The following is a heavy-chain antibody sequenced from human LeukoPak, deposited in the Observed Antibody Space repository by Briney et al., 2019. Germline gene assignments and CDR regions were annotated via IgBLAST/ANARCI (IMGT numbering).Heavy chain of an antibody. CDR2: INGSGGST. V-gene: IGHV3-23*01. D-gene: IGHD3-10*01. Sequence: PGGSLRLSCAASGFTFSSYAMSWVRQAPGKGLEWVSDINGSGGSTYYADSVKGRFTISRDNSKNTLYLQMNSLRAEDTAVYYCAKPHYGSGSWPAYWGQGTLVTVSS. J-gene: IGHJ4*02. CDR1: GFTFSSYA. CDR3: AKPHYGSGSWPAY.